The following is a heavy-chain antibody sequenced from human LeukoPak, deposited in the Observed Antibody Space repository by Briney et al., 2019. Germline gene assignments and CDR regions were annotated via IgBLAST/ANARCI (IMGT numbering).Heavy chain of an antibody. D-gene: IGHD3-10*01. Sequence: ASVKVSSKASGYTFTIYGINWVRQAPGQGLEWMGWMNPNSGNTGYAQKSQGRVTMTRNTSISTAYMELSSLRSGDTAVYYCARGYYYGSGSYASDYWGQGTLVTVSS. V-gene: IGHV1-8*02. CDR2: MNPNSGNT. J-gene: IGHJ4*02. CDR3: ARGYYYGSGSYASDY. CDR1: GYTFTIYG.